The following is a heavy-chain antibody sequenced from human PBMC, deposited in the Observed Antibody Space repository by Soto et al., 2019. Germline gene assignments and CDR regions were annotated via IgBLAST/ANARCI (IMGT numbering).Heavy chain of an antibody. CDR1: GGTFSSYA. CDR3: AREDIVVVVAATDYYYGMDV. D-gene: IGHD2-15*01. J-gene: IGHJ6*02. Sequence: QVQLVQSGAEVKKPGSSVKVSCKASGGTFSSYAISWVRQAPGQGLEWMGGIIPIFGTANYAQKFQGGVTSTADESTSTAYMELSSLRSEDTAVYYCAREDIVVVVAATDYYYGMDVWGQGTTVTVSS. CDR2: IIPIFGTA. V-gene: IGHV1-69*01.